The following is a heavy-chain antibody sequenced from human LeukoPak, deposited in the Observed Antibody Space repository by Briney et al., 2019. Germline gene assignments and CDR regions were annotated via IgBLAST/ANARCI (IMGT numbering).Heavy chain of an antibody. CDR2: ISSSSSYT. J-gene: IGHJ4*02. D-gene: IGHD5-12*01. CDR3: ARDLGGYSGYDFDY. V-gene: IGHV3-11*06. CDR1: GFTFSDYY. Sequence: RGSLRLSCAASGFTFSDYYMSWIRQAPGKGLEWVSYISSSSSYTNYADSVKGRFTISRDNAKNSLYLQMNSLRAEDTAVYYCARDLGGYSGYDFDYWGQGTLVTVSS.